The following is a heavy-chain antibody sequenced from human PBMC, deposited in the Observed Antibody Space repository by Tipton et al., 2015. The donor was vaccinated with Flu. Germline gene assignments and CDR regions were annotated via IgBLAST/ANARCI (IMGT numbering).Heavy chain of an antibody. CDR3: ARDYYDFWSGYLGGMDV. V-gene: IGHV3-33*01. D-gene: IGHD3-3*01. Sequence: SLRLSCAASGFTFSSYGMHWVRQAPGKGLEWVAVIWYDGSNKYYADSVKGRFTISRDNSKNTLYLQMNSLRAEDTAVYYCARDYYDFWSGYLGGMDVWGQGTTVTVSS. CDR1: GFTFSSYG. CDR2: IWYDGSNK. J-gene: IGHJ6*02.